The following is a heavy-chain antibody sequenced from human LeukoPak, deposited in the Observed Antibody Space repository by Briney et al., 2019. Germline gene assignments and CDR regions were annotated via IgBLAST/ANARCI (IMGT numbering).Heavy chain of an antibody. CDR2: INTNTGNP. V-gene: IGHV7-4-1*02. CDR1: GYTFTSYA. D-gene: IGHD6-13*01. CDR3: ARDNLPPIPKLAAAGRYYYYYYMDV. Sequence: ASVKVSCKASGYTFTSYAMNWVRQAPGQGLEWMGWINTNTGNPTYAQGFTGRFVFSLDTSVSTAYLQISSLKAEDTAVYYCARDNLPPIPKLAAAGRYYYYYYMDVWGKGTTVTVSS. J-gene: IGHJ6*03.